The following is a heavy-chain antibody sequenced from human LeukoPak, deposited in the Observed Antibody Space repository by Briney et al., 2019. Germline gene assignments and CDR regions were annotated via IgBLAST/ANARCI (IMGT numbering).Heavy chain of an antibody. CDR2: IYYSGST. J-gene: IGHJ5*02. V-gene: IGHV4-39*01. CDR1: GGSISSSSYY. Sequence: SETLSLTCTVSGGSISSSSYYWGWIRQPPGSGLEWIASIYYSGSTYYNPSLKSRVSISVDTSKNQFSLKLSSVTAADTAVYYCARRRGPRRGYDLVSPINWFDPWGQGTLVTVSS. CDR3: ARRRGPRRGYDLVSPINWFDP. D-gene: IGHD5-12*01.